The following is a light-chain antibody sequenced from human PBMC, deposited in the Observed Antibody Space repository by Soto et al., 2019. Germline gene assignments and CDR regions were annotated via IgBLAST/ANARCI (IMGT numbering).Light chain of an antibody. J-gene: IGLJ2*01. V-gene: IGLV3-1*01. Sequence: SYELTQPPSVSVSPGQTASITCSGDKLGDKYACWYQQKPGQSPELLIYQDSKRPSGIPERFFGSNSGNTATLTISGTQAMDEADYYCQAWDSSTVVFGGGTKVTVL. CDR3: QAWDSSTVV. CDR2: QDS. CDR1: KLGDKY.